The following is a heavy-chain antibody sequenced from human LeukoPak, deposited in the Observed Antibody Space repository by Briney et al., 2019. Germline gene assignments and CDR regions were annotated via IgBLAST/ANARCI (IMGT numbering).Heavy chain of an antibody. CDR1: GFTFNSYA. V-gene: IGHV3-23*01. J-gene: IGHJ6*03. CDR3: AKGPTSYGASYHYYMDV. Sequence: GGSLRLSCAAAGFTFNSYAMSWVRQAPGKGLEWVLSISGRGIATFYADSVKGRFTISRDNSKNTVYLQMSSLSDEDTAVYYCAKGPTSYGASYHYYMDVWGKGTTVTVSS. CDR2: ISGRGIAT. D-gene: IGHD4-17*01.